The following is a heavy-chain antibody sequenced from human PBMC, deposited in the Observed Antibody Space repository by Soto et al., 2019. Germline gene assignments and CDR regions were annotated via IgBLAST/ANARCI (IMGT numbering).Heavy chain of an antibody. CDR1: GFSLSTGGVG. D-gene: IGHD6-19*01. CDR3: VHRPASEAGTFYIY. J-gene: IGHJ4*02. Sequence: QITLKESGPTLVNPTQTLTLTCSFSGFSLSTGGVGVSWIRQPPGKALEWLALIYQNGEKHYSPSLQSRLTITKDTSKNLVFLTMTNMDPVDTATYYCVHRPASEAGTFYIYWGQGTLVTVSS. CDR2: IYQNGEK. V-gene: IGHV2-5*01.